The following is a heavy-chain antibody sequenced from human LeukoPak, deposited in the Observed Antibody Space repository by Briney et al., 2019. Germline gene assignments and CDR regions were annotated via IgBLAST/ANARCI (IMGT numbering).Heavy chain of an antibody. J-gene: IGHJ4*02. CDR1: GGSISGYY. CDR3: ARSVAETGTEIDF. CDR2: IYYGGST. Sequence: SETLSLTCTVSGGSISGYYWTWIRQPPGKGLEWIGDIYYGGSTKYNPSLTSRVTISLDTSKNQFSLVLSSVSAADTAVYYCARSVAETGTEIDFWGQGTLVTVSS. D-gene: IGHD6-19*01. V-gene: IGHV4-59*01.